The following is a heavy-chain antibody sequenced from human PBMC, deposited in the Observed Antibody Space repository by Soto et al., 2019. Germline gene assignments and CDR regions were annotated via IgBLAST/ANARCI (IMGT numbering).Heavy chain of an antibody. J-gene: IGHJ4*02. Sequence: QVQLVQSGAEVKKPGSSVKVSCKASGGTFSSSTISWVRQAPGQGLEWMGRIIPIHGIANYAQKFQGRVTITADKSTSTAYMELSSLRSEDTAVYYCARGRRIASAELYFDYWGQGTLVTVSS. CDR2: IIPIHGIA. CDR3: ARGRRIASAELYFDY. D-gene: IGHD6-13*01. CDR1: GGTFSSST. V-gene: IGHV1-69*04.